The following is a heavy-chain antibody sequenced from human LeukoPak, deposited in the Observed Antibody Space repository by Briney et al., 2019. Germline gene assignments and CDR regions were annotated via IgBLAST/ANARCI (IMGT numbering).Heavy chain of an antibody. CDR2: IYLGDFGI. D-gene: IGHD1-26*01. Sequence: GESLKISCKGSGYSFANYWIGWVRQIPGKGLEWMGIIYLGDFGIRYSPSFQGQVTISADKSIRTVYLQWSSLRASDTAMYYCARNSGTENNFDYWGQGTLVTVSS. CDR3: ARNSGTENNFDY. CDR1: GYSFANYW. V-gene: IGHV5-51*01. J-gene: IGHJ4*02.